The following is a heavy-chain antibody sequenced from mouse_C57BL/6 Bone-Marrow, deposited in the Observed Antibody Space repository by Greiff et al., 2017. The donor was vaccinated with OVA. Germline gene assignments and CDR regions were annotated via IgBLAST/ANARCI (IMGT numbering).Heavy chain of an antibody. CDR3: AREYYYGSYWYFDV. Sequence: EVQLQQSGPELVKPGASVKIPCKASGYTFTDYNMDWVKQSHGKSLEWIGDINPNNGGTIYNQKFKGKATLTVDKSSSTAYMELRSLTSEDTAVYYCAREYYYGSYWYFDVWGTGTTVTVSS. V-gene: IGHV1-18*01. J-gene: IGHJ1*03. D-gene: IGHD1-1*01. CDR2: INPNNGGT. CDR1: GYTFTDYN.